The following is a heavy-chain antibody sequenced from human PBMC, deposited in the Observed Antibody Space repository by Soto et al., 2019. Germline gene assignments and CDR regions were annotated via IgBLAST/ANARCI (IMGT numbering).Heavy chain of an antibody. J-gene: IGHJ4*02. V-gene: IGHV3-23*01. CDR2: ISGGIGST. CDR3: AKGAARYLDY. D-gene: IGHD1-26*01. Sequence: EVQLLESGGGLVQPGGSLRLSCVASGFSFGTYAMTWVRQVPGKGLEWVSTISGGIGSTFYADSVKGRFTISRDISKKMLFLHMNGLRGEDTGTYYCAKGAARYLDYWGRGTLVTVS. CDR1: GFSFGTYA.